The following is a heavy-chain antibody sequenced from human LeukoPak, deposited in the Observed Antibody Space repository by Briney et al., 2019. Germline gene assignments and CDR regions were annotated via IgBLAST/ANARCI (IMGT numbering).Heavy chain of an antibody. D-gene: IGHD2-15*01. J-gene: IGHJ6*04. CDR1: GGTFSSYV. V-gene: IGHV1-69*06. Sequence: SVKVSCEASGGTFSSYVISWVRQAPGRGLEWMGGIIPIFGTANYAQKFQGRVTIIADKSTSTAYMELSSLSSEDTAVYYCARSRSCNGGSCYSDPYYYGMDVWGKGTTVTVSS. CDR3: ARSRSCNGGSCYSDPYYYGMDV. CDR2: IIPIFGTA.